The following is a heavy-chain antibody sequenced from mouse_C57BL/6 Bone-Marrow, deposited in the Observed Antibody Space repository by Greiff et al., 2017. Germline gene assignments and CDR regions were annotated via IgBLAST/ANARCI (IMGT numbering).Heavy chain of an antibody. D-gene: IGHD2-4*01. CDR1: GYTFTSYG. CDR3: ARRRVYYDYSYFDY. Sequence: VQLQQSGAELARPGASVKLSCKASGYTFTSYGISWVKQRTGQGLEWIGEIYPRSGNTYYNEKFKGKATLTADNSSSTAYMELRSLTSEDSAVYFCARRRVYYDYSYFDYWGQGTTLTVSS. V-gene: IGHV1-81*01. J-gene: IGHJ2*01. CDR2: IYPRSGNT.